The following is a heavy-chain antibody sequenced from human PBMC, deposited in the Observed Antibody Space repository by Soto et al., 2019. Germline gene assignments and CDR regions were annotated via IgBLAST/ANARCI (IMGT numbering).Heavy chain of an antibody. CDR3: ARVPELYSGYVHYYMDV. V-gene: IGHV4-34*01. Sequence: SETLSLTCAVYGGSFSGYYWSWIRQPPGKGLEWIGKINHSGSTNYNPSLKSRVTISVDTSKNQFSLKLSSVTAADTAVYYCARVPELYSGYVHYYMDVWGKGTTVTVSS. D-gene: IGHD5-12*01. J-gene: IGHJ6*03. CDR2: INHSGST. CDR1: GGSFSGYY.